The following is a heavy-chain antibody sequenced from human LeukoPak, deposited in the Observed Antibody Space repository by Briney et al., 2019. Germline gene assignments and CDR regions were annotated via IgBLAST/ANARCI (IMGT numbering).Heavy chain of an antibody. V-gene: IGHV3-30*18. D-gene: IGHD5-12*01. Sequence: GGSLRLSCAASGFTFSSYGMHWVRQAPGKGLEWVAVISYDGSNKYYADSVKGRFTISRDNSKNTLYLQMNSLRAEDTAVYYCAKSYNGYESKPDYWGQGTLVTVSS. CDR3: AKSYNGYESKPDY. CDR2: ISYDGSNK. J-gene: IGHJ4*02. CDR1: GFTFSSYG.